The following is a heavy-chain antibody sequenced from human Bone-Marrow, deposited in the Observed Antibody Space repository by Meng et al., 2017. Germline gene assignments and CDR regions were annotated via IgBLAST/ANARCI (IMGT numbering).Heavy chain of an antibody. D-gene: IGHD2-15*01. CDR1: GFTFSSYA. CDR3: AKGVVVAAFLTAGYFDY. J-gene: IGHJ4*02. V-gene: IGHV3-23*01. CDR2: IRGSGGGT. Sequence: GESLKISCAASGFTFSSYAMSWVRQAPGQGLEWVSAIRGSGGGTFDADSVKGRFTISRDNSKNTLYLQMNSLRAEDTAIYYCAKGVVVAAFLTAGYFDYWGQGTLVTVSS.